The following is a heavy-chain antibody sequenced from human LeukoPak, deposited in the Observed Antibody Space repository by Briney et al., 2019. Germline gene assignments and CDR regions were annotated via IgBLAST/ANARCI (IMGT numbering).Heavy chain of an antibody. CDR2: ISYDGSNK. CDR3: AKDADIAVAGFDY. J-gene: IGHJ4*02. D-gene: IGHD6-19*01. Sequence: SGGSLRLSCAASGFTFGSHGMHWVRQAPGKGLEWVAVISYDGSNKYYADSVKGRFTISRDNSKNTLYLQMNSLRAGDTAVYYCAKDADIAVAGFDYWGQGTLVTVSS. V-gene: IGHV3-30*18. CDR1: GFTFGSHG.